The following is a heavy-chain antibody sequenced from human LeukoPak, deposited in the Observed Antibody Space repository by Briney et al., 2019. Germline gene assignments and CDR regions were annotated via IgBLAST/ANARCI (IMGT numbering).Heavy chain of an antibody. CDR1: GYTFTSYY. D-gene: IGHD3-10*01. J-gene: IGHJ4*02. V-gene: IGHV1-46*01. CDR2: INPSGGST. Sequence: ASVKVSCKASGYTFTSYYMHWVRQAPGQGLEWMGIINPSGGSTSYAQKFQGRVTMTRDTSTSTAYMELSSLRSEDTAVYYCARGHMVRGVIIPDDYWGQGTLVTVSS. CDR3: ARGHMVRGVIIPDDY.